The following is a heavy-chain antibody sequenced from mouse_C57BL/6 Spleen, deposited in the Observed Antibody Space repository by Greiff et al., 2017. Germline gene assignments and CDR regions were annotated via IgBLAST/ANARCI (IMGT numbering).Heavy chain of an antibody. D-gene: IGHD1-1*01. J-gene: IGHJ3*01. CDR1: GYSFTGYY. CDR3: AIYYYGSPRFGY. Sequence: VQLQQSGPELVKPGASVKISCKASGYSFTGYYMNWVKQSPEKSLEWIGEINPSTGGTTYNQKFKAKATLTVDKSSSTAYMQLKSLTSEDSAVYYCAIYYYGSPRFGYWGQGTLVTVSA. V-gene: IGHV1-42*01. CDR2: INPSTGGT.